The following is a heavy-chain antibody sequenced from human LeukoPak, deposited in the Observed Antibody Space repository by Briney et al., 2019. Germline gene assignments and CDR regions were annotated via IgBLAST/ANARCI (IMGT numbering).Heavy chain of an antibody. CDR2: ISSSGSTI. D-gene: IGHD5-24*01. CDR1: GVTFSDYY. Sequence: GGSLRLSCAASGVTFSDYYMSWIRQAPGKGLEWVSHISSSGSTIYYADSVKGRFTISRDNAKNSLYLQMNSLRAEDTAVYYCARMPVEMATAYFDYWGQGTLVTVSS. CDR3: ARMPVEMATAYFDY. J-gene: IGHJ4*02. V-gene: IGHV3-11*01.